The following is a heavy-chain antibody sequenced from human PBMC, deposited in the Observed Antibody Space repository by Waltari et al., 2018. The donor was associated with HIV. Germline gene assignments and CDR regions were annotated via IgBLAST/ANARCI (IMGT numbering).Heavy chain of an antibody. CDR3: ARESPQRGAFDY. Sequence: QVQLVQSGAEVKKPGASVKVSCKASGYTFTGYYMHWVRQAPGQGLEWMGRINPKMGGTNDAQKFQGRVTMTRDTSISTAYMELSRLRSDDTAVYYCARESPQRGAFDYWGQGTLVTVSS. J-gene: IGHJ4*02. CDR1: GYTFTGYY. D-gene: IGHD3-16*01. V-gene: IGHV1-2*06. CDR2: INPKMGGT.